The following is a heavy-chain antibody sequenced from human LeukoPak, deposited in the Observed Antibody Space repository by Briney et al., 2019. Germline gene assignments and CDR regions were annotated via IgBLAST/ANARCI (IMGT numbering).Heavy chain of an antibody. CDR3: ARQGDIVAAAVEY. Sequence: PGESLKISCKGSGYSFTSYWIGWVRQMPGKGLEWMGIIYPRDSDARYSPSFQGQVTISADKSITTAYLQWSSLKASDTAMYYCARQGDIVAAAVEYWGQGTLVTVSS. CDR1: GYSFTSYW. D-gene: IGHD5-12*01. CDR2: IYPRDSDA. J-gene: IGHJ4*02. V-gene: IGHV5-51*01.